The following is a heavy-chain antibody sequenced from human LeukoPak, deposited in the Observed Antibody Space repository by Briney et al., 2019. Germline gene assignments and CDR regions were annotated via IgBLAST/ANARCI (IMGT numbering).Heavy chain of an antibody. CDR2: ISYDGSNK. CDR1: GFTFSIYA. Sequence: PGGSLRLSCAASGFTFSIYAMHWVRQAPGKGLEWVAVISYDGSNKYYADSVEGRFTISRDNSKNTLYLQMNSLRAEDTAVYYCASHTNSGWYPIDYWGQGTLVTVSS. CDR3: ASHTNSGWYPIDY. V-gene: IGHV3-30*04. D-gene: IGHD6-19*01. J-gene: IGHJ4*02.